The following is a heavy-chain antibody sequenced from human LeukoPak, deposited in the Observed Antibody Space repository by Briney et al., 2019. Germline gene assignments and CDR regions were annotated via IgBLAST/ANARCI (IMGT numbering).Heavy chain of an antibody. V-gene: IGHV4-39*07. CDR2: IYYSGST. Sequence: SETLSLTWTVSGGSISSSSYYWGWIRQPPGKGLEWIVSIYYSGSTYYNPSLKSRVTISVDTSKNQFSLKLSSVTAADAAVYYCASWRIKNNVDIVAYNAFDIWGQGTMVTVSS. J-gene: IGHJ3*02. D-gene: IGHD5-12*01. CDR1: GGSISSSSYY. CDR3: ASWRIKNNVDIVAYNAFDI.